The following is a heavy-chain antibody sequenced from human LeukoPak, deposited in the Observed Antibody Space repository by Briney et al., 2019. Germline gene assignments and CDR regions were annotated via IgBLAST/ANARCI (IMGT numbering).Heavy chain of an antibody. CDR3: ATIAFHI. V-gene: IGHV3-30*03. CDR1: GFTFSSYG. CDR2: ISYDGSNK. Sequence: PGRSLRLSCAASGFTFSSYGMHWVRQAPGKGLEWVAVISYDGSNKYYADSVMGRFAISRDDSKNTVSLQMNSLRAEDTAVYYCATIAFHIWGQGTLVTVSS. J-gene: IGHJ3*02.